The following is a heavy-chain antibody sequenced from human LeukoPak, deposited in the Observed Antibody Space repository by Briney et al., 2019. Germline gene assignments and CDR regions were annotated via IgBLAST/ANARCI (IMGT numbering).Heavy chain of an antibody. CDR2: IKQDGGEK. Sequence: GGSLRLSCAASGFTLSSYWMSWVRQAPGKRLEWLANIKQDGGEKYYLESVRGRFTISRDTAKNSLFLQMNSLRAEDTAVYYCARGAYGPGSFPFDCWGQGTLVTVSS. CDR1: GFTLSSYW. D-gene: IGHD3-10*01. J-gene: IGHJ4*02. V-gene: IGHV3-7*01. CDR3: ARGAYGPGSFPFDC.